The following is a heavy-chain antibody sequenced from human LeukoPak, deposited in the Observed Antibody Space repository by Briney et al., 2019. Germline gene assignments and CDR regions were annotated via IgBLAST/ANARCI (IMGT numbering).Heavy chain of an antibody. Sequence: PSETLSLTCTVSGGSISSYYWSWIRQPPGKGLEWIGYIYYSGSTNYNPSLKSRVTISVDTSKNQFSLKLSSVTAADTAVYYCARVHGYSYGNDYWGQGTLVTVSS. D-gene: IGHD5-18*01. J-gene: IGHJ4*02. CDR1: GGSISSYY. CDR2: IYYSGST. V-gene: IGHV4-59*01. CDR3: ARVHGYSYGNDY.